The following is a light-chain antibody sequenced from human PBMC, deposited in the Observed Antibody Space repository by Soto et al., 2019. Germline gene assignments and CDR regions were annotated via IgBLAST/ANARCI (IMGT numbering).Light chain of an antibody. CDR3: SSYAGSNIYV. Sequence: QSVLTQPASVSGSPGQSITISCTGTSGDIGSYTYVSWYQQYPGKAPKLLISEVTTRPSGVSNRFSGSKSGNTASLTVSGLQAEDEADYYCSSYAGSNIYVFGTGTKVTVL. CDR1: SGDIGSYTY. J-gene: IGLJ1*01. V-gene: IGLV2-14*01. CDR2: EVT.